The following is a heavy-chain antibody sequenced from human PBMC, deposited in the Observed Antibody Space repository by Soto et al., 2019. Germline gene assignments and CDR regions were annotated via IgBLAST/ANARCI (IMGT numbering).Heavy chain of an antibody. CDR3: ARDSGYDSCFDY. V-gene: IGHV3-21*01. CDR1: GFTFSSYS. J-gene: IGHJ4*02. D-gene: IGHD5-12*01. CDR2: ISGTGSYI. Sequence: LRLSCAASGFTFSSYSMNWVRQAPGKGLEWVSFISGTGSYIYYADSVKGRFTISRDSAKNSLYLQMNSLRAEDTAVYYCARDSGYDSCFDYWGQGTLVTVSS.